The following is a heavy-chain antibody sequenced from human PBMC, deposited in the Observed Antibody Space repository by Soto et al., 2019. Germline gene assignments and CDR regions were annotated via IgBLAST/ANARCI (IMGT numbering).Heavy chain of an antibody. CDR1: GFTFSSYW. CDR2: IKQDGSEK. D-gene: IGHD1-1*01. V-gene: IGHV3-7*03. CDR3: ARDFRNVLFDY. J-gene: IGHJ4*02. Sequence: PVGSLRLSCASSGFTFSSYWVSCVRQAPGKGLEWVANIKQDGSEKYYVDSVKGRFTISRDNAKNSLYLQMNSLRAEDTAVYYYARDFRNVLFDYWGQGTLVTVSS.